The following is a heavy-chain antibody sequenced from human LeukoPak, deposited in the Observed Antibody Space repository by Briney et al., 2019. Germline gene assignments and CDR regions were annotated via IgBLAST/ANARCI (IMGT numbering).Heavy chain of an antibody. CDR2: IIPIFGTA. Sequence: SVKVSCKASGGTFSSYAISWVRQAPGQGLEWMGRIIPIFGTANYAQKFQGRVTITTDESTSTAYMELSSLRSEDTAVYYCATSGSYFIVGWSDPWGQGTLVTVSS. D-gene: IGHD1-26*01. CDR1: GGTFSSYA. V-gene: IGHV1-69*05. J-gene: IGHJ5*02. CDR3: ATSGSYFIVGWSDP.